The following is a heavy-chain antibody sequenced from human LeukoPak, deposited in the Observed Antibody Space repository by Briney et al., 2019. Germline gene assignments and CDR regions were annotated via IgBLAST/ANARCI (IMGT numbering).Heavy chain of an antibody. J-gene: IGHJ4*02. CDR3: ARDLSEGSSGWYPIFDY. D-gene: IGHD6-19*01. V-gene: IGHV4-4*07. Sequence: SETLCLTCTVSGGSISSYYWSWIRQPAGKGLEWIGRIYTSGSTNYNPSLKSRVTMSVDTSKNQFSLKLSSVTAADTAVYYCARDLSEGSSGWYPIFDYWGQGTLVTVSS. CDR1: GGSISSYY. CDR2: IYTSGST.